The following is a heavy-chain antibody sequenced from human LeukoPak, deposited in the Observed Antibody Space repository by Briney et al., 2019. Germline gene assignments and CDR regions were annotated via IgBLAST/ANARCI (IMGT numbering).Heavy chain of an antibody. CDR3: ARHPAYYYYGSGSHQNWFDP. D-gene: IGHD3-10*01. CDR2: INHSGST. J-gene: IGHJ5*02. V-gene: IGHV4-34*01. CDR1: GGSFSGYY. Sequence: SETLSLTCAVYGGSFSGYYWSWIRQPPGKGLEWIGEINHSGSTNYNPSLKSRVTISVDTSKNQFSLKLSSVTAADTAVYYCARHPAYYYYGSGSHQNWFDPWGQGTLVTVSS.